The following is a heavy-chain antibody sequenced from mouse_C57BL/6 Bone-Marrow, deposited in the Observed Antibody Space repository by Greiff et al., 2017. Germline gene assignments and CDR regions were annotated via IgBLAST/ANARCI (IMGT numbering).Heavy chain of an antibody. CDR1: GYAFSSSW. D-gene: IGHD1-1*01. Sequence: VQLQQSGPELVKPGASVKISCKASGYAFSSSWMNWVKQRPGKGLEWIGRIYPGDGDTNYNGKFKGKATLTADKASSTAYMQLSSLTSEDSAVYYCARENYCGSKGYWGQGTTLTVSS. V-gene: IGHV1-82*01. CDR3: ARENYCGSKGY. CDR2: IYPGDGDT. J-gene: IGHJ2*01.